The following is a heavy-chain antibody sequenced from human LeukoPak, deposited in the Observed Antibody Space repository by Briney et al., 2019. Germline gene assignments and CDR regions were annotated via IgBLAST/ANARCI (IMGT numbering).Heavy chain of an antibody. J-gene: IGHJ4*02. CDR3: AKGGKWDVTPFDY. V-gene: IGHV3-30*18. D-gene: IGHD1-26*01. CDR1: GFPFSSYW. Sequence: GGSLRLSCVASGFPFSSYWMNWARQAPGKGLEWVAVISYDGSNKYYADSVKGRFTISRDNSKNTLYLQVNSLRAEDTAVYYCAKGGKWDVTPFDYWGQGTLVTVSS. CDR2: ISYDGSNK.